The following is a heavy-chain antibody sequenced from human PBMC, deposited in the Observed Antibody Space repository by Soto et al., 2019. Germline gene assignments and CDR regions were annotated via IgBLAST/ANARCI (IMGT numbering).Heavy chain of an antibody. J-gene: IGHJ6*03. D-gene: IGHD6-19*01. CDR3: ARDRGVAPPVAGNTHYYYYMDV. CDR1: GYSFTNYG. Sequence: QDQLLQSGAEVKKPGASVTVSCKASGYSFTNYGITWVRQAPGQGLEWMGWISAFNGNTHYAQKLQGRVTMPTEASTSTAYMELRSLRSDDTAVYYCARDRGVAPPVAGNTHYYYYMDVWGKGTTVTVSS. V-gene: IGHV1-18*01. CDR2: ISAFNGNT.